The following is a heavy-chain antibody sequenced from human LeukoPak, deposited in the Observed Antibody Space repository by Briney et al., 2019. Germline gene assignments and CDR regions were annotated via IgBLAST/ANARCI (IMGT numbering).Heavy chain of an antibody. Sequence: ASVKVSCKASGYTFTSYGISWVRQAPGQGLEWMGWISAYNGNTNYAQKLQGRVTMTTDTSTSTAYMELSSLRSEDTAVYYCAREPCGGDCRYYYYYYGMDVWGQGTTVTVSS. CDR2: ISAYNGNT. D-gene: IGHD2-21*02. CDR1: GYTFTSYG. CDR3: AREPCGGDCRYYYYYYGMDV. V-gene: IGHV1-18*01. J-gene: IGHJ6*02.